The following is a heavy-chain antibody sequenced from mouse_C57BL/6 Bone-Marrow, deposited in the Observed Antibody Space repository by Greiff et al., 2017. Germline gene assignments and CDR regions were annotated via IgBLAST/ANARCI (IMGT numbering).Heavy chain of an antibody. Sequence: QVHVKQSGAELARPGASVKLSCKASGYTFTSYGISWVKQRTGQGLEWIGEIYPRSGNTYYNEKFKGKATLTADKSSSTAYMELRSLTSEDSAVYFCARRLTYYYYGRSYCDYWGQGTTLTVSS. V-gene: IGHV1-81*01. CDR2: IYPRSGNT. CDR3: ARRLTYYYYGRSYCDY. D-gene: IGHD1-1*01. CDR1: GYTFTSYG. J-gene: IGHJ2*01.